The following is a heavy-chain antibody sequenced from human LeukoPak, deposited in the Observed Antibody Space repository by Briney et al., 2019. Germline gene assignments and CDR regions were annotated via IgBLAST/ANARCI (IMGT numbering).Heavy chain of an antibody. V-gene: IGHV1-2*06. CDR1: GYTFTGYY. J-gene: IGHJ4*02. D-gene: IGHD6-19*01. CDR2: INPNSGGT. CDR3: ARAEEQWLVEGYYFDY. Sequence: GASVKVSCKASGYTFTGYYMHWVRQAPGQGLEWMGRINPNSGGTNYAQKFQGRVTMTRDTSISTAYMELSRLRSDDTAVYYCARAEEQWLVEGYYFDYWGQGTLVTVSS.